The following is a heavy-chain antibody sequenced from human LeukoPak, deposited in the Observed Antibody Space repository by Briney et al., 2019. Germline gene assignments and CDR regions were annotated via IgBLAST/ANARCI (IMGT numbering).Heavy chain of an antibody. J-gene: IGHJ4*02. Sequence: GGSLRLSCAASGFSFSSAAMTWVRQAPGKGLEWVSLISYNGANSYYADSVKGRFTISRDNSKNTLYLQMSSLRAEDTAIYYCAKDTQGSYWGQGTLVTVSS. CDR2: ISYNGANS. CDR3: AKDTQGSY. CDR1: GFSFSSAA. D-gene: IGHD6-19*01. V-gene: IGHV3-23*01.